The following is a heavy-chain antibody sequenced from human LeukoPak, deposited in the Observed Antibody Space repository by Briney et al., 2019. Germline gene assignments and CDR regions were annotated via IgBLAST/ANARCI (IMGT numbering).Heavy chain of an antibody. CDR2: IYSGGNT. CDR3: ARLTAYFDF. CDR1: GFTVSSNY. J-gene: IGHJ4*02. V-gene: IGHV3-66*02. D-gene: IGHD2-21*02. Sequence: GGSLRLSCAASGFTVSSNYMTWVRQAPGKGLEWASVIYSGGNTYYSDSVRGRFTISRDSSKNTLYLQMTRLRAEDTALYYCARLTAYFDFWGQGAPVTVSS.